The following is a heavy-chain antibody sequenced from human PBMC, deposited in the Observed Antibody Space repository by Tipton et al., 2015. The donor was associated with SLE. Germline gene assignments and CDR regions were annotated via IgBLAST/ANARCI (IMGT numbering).Heavy chain of an antibody. CDR3: ARHHYEGGFDY. D-gene: IGHD3-22*01. CDR1: GGSISSYY. CDR2: IYTSGST. V-gene: IGHV4-4*07. Sequence: TLSLTCTVSGGSISSYYWRWIRQPAGKGLEWIGRIYTSGSTNYNPSLKSRVTISVDTSKNQFSLKLSSVTAADTAVYYCARHHYEGGFDYWGQGTLVTVSS. J-gene: IGHJ4*02.